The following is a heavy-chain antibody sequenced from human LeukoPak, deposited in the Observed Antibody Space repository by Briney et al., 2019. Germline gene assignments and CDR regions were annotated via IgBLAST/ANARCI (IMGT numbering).Heavy chain of an antibody. J-gene: IGHJ6*03. V-gene: IGHV3-23*01. Sequence: GGSLRLSCAASGFTFSSYAMSWVRQAPGKGLEWVSAISGSGGSTYYADSVKGRFTISRDNSKNTLYLQMNSLRAEDTAVYYCAKAPLWIQLWEDYYYMDVWGKGTTVTVSS. CDR3: AKAPLWIQLWEDYYYMDV. CDR2: ISGSGGST. D-gene: IGHD5-18*01. CDR1: GFTFSSYA.